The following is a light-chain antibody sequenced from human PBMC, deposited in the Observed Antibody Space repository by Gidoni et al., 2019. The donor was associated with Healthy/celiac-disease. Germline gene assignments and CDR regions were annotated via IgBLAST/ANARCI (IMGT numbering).Light chain of an antibody. CDR2: DAS. Sequence: EIVLTQSPATRSLSPGERATLSCRASQSVSSYLAWYQQKPGQAPRLLIYDASNRATGIPARFSGSGSGTDFTLTISSLEPEDFAVYYCQQRSNYAFGPGTKVDIK. V-gene: IGKV3-11*01. J-gene: IGKJ3*01. CDR1: QSVSSY. CDR3: QQRSNYA.